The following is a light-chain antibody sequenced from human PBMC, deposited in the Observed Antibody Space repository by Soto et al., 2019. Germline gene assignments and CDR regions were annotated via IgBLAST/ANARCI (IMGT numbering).Light chain of an antibody. V-gene: IGLV1-40*01. Sequence: QSVLTQPPSVSGAPGQRVTISCTGSSSNIGAGYDVHWYHQAPGRAPQLLIFANTNRPSGVPDRFSGSKLGTSASLAITGLQAEDEGDYYCQSYDGSLSGVMFGGGTKVTVL. CDR1: SSNIGAGYD. CDR3: QSYDGSLSGVM. CDR2: ANT. J-gene: IGLJ3*02.